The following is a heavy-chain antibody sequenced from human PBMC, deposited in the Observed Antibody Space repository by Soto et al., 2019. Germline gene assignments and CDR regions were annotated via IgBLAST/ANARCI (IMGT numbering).Heavy chain of an antibody. J-gene: IGHJ4*02. CDR3: ARDILFDY. CDR1: EYTFTNYA. D-gene: IGHD2-15*01. Sequence: QVQLVQSGAEEKKPGASLKVSCKASEYTFTNYALHWVRQAPGQRLEWMGWINAGNGNTKYSQKFQGRVTITRDTSASTAYMELRSLRSEETAVYYCARDILFDYWGQGTLVTVSS. CDR2: INAGNGNT. V-gene: IGHV1-3*05.